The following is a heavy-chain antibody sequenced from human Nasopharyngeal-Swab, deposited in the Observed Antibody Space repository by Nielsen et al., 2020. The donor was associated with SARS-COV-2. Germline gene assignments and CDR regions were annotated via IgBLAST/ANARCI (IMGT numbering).Heavy chain of an antibody. D-gene: IGHD3-22*01. V-gene: IGHV1-3*01. J-gene: IGHJ4*02. Sequence: ASVKVSCKASGYTFNNYYIHWVRQAPGQRLEWMGWINAGNGNTKYSQKFQGRVTITRDTSASTAYMELSSLRSEDTAVYYCARLESGYYPDYWGQGTLVTVSS. CDR2: INAGNGNT. CDR3: ARLESGYYPDY. CDR1: GYTFNNYY.